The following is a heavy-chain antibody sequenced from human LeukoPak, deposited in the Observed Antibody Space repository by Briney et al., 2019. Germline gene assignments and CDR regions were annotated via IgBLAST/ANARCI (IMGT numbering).Heavy chain of an antibody. CDR1: GFTFSSYS. V-gene: IGHV3-21*01. D-gene: IGHD6-25*01. Sequence: GGSLRLSCAASGFTFSSYSMNWVRQAPGKGLEWVSSISSSSSYIYYADSVKGRFTISRDNAKNSLYLQMNSLRAEDTAVYYCAREPFSSGPPDYWGQGTLVTVSS. CDR2: ISSSSSYI. CDR3: AREPFSSGPPDY. J-gene: IGHJ4*02.